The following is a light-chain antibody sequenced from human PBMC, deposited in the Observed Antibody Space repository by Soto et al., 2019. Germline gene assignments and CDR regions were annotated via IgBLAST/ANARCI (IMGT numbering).Light chain of an antibody. CDR1: QSYSSY. Sequence: DIQMTQYPSSLYASIGDRITITCRASQSYSSYLNWYQQKPGKAPKVLIYAVSTLQTGVPSRFSGDESGTDFTVTISSLQPEDFPTYICQQTYNSPFTFGQATRLEMK. CDR2: AVS. CDR3: QQTYNSPFT. V-gene: IGKV1-39*01. J-gene: IGKJ5*01.